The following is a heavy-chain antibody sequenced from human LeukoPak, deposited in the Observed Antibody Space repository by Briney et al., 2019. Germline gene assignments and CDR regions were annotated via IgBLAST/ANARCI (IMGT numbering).Heavy chain of an antibody. CDR1: GGSTSSISYH. V-gene: IGHV4-39*02. J-gene: IGHJ4*02. D-gene: IGHD3-22*01. CDR2: GNT. CDR3: ARRTEGSSGYYFN. Sequence: SETLSLTCTVSGGSTSSISYHWGWIRQPPGKGLEWIGNGNTYYNPSLKSRLTISVDTPKNHFSLRLRSVTAADTAVYYCARRTEGSSGYYFNWGQGTLVTVSS.